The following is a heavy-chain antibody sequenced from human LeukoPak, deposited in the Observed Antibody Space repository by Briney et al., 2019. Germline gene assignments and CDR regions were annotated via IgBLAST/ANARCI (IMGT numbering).Heavy chain of an antibody. Sequence: PGTSVKVSCKASGFTFTSSAVQWVRQARGQRLEWIGWIVVGSGNTNYAQKFQERVTITRDMSTSTAYMELRSLRSDDTAVYYCARDYGDWTRAFDIWGQGTMVTVSS. CDR2: IVVGSGNT. J-gene: IGHJ3*02. V-gene: IGHV1-58*01. CDR3: ARDYGDWTRAFDI. CDR1: GFTFTSSA. D-gene: IGHD4-17*01.